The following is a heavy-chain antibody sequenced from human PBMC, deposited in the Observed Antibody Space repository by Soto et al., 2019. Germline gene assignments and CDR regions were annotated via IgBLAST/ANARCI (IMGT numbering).Heavy chain of an antibody. D-gene: IGHD3-16*01. CDR2: VIPIIDRA. CDR1: GGGFTTYT. V-gene: IGHV1-69*02. Sequence: SVKVSCKASGGGFTTYTVSWVRQAPGQGLEWMGRVIPIIDRANYFGDSVKGRFTISRDNSQNTVYLQMNSLRTEDTAVYFCATTVYCDYSTCLSALLDYWGQGSLVTVSS. CDR3: ATTVYCDYSTCLSALLDY. J-gene: IGHJ4*02.